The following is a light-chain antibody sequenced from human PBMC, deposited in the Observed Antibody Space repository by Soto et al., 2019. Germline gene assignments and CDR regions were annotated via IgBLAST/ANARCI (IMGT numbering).Light chain of an antibody. V-gene: IGKV3-20*01. CDR3: QQYGSSPLT. J-gene: IGKJ4*01. Sequence: IVLTQSPGTLSLSPWERATLSCRASQSVSSSYLAWYQQKPGQAPRLLIYGASSRATGIPDRFSGSGSGTDFTLTISRLEPEDFAVHYCQQYGSSPLTFGGGTKVDIK. CDR1: QSVSSSY. CDR2: GAS.